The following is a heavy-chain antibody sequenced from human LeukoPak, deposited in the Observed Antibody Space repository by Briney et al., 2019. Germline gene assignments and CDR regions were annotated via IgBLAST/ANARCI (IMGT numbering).Heavy chain of an antibody. V-gene: IGHV4-39*07. CDR2: IYYSGST. CDR1: GGIISSTTYY. Sequence: PSETLSLTCTVSGGIISSTTYYWGWIRQPPGKGLEWIGSIYYSGSTYYNPSLKSRVTISVDTSKNQFSLKLSSVTAADTAVYYCARERGLNDILTGYSSWGQGTLVTVSS. J-gene: IGHJ5*02. D-gene: IGHD3-9*01. CDR3: ARERGLNDILTGYSS.